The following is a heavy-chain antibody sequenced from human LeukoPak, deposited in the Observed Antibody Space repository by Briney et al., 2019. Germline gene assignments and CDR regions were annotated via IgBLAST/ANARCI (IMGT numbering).Heavy chain of an antibody. CDR1: GFTFSSYW. J-gene: IGHJ5*02. D-gene: IGHD3-10*01. CDR3: ARDKYYYGSGRSNWFDP. Sequence: GGSLRLSCAASGFTFSSYWMHWVRQAPGKGLVWVSRINSDGSSTSYADSVKGRFTISRDNAKNTLYLQMNSLRAEDTAVYYCARDKYYYGSGRSNWFDPWGQGTLVTVSS. CDR2: INSDGSST. V-gene: IGHV3-74*01.